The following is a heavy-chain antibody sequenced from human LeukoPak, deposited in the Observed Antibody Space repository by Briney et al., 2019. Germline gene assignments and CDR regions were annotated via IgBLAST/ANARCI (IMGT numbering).Heavy chain of an antibody. Sequence: GGSLRLSCAASGFTVSSNYMSWVRQAPGKGLERVSVIYSGGSTYYADSVKGRFTISRDNSKNTLYLQMNSLRAEDTAVYYCAGGYSWEYYFDYWGQGTLVTVSS. V-gene: IGHV3-66*01. CDR2: IYSGGST. D-gene: IGHD5-18*01. J-gene: IGHJ4*02. CDR3: AGGYSWEYYFDY. CDR1: GFTVSSNY.